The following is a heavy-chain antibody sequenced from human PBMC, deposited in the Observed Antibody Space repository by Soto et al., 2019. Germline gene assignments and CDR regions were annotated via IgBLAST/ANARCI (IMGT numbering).Heavy chain of an antibody. J-gene: IGHJ4*02. Sequence: PSETLSLTCTVSGGSISSGDYYWSWIRQPPGKGLEWIGYISYTGNTNYNPSLKSRVTISVDTSKNQFSLKLSSVTAADTAVYYCARIPYSSASFDYWGQGTLVTVSS. V-gene: IGHV4-61*08. CDR2: ISYTGNT. CDR3: ARIPYSSASFDY. CDR1: GGSISSGDYY. D-gene: IGHD6-19*01.